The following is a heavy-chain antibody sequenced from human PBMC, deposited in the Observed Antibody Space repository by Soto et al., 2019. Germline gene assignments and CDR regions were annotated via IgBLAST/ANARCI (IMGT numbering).Heavy chain of an antibody. V-gene: IGHV4-31*03. D-gene: IGHD2-2*01. CDR1: GGSINSGHNY. J-gene: IGHJ6*02. Sequence: SETLSLTCTVSGGSINSGHNYCPWIRQHSGKGLEWIGHIHSTVSTYYNPSLKSRVIISLDTSKNQFSLKLSSVTAADTAVYYWARRLRVEPDAPLHSYYYYAMDIWGQATTVTVSS. CDR2: IHSTVST. CDR3: ARRLRVEPDAPLHSYYYYAMDI.